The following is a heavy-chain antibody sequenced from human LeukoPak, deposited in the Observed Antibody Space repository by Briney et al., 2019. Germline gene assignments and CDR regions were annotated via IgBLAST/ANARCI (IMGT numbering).Heavy chain of an antibody. Sequence: SETLSLTCTVSGGSIGSSSYYWGWIRHPPGKGLEWIGSVSNSGSKHYNPSLKSRVTIFEDTSKNQFSLKLSSVTAADTAVYYCARLRYDILTGCFDYWGQGTLVTVSS. V-gene: IGHV4-39*01. CDR3: ARLRYDILTGCFDY. CDR2: VSNSGSK. D-gene: IGHD3-9*01. J-gene: IGHJ4*02. CDR1: GGSIGSSSYY.